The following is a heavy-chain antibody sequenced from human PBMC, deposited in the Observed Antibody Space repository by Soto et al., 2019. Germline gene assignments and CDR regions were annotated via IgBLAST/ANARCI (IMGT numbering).Heavy chain of an antibody. V-gene: IGHV3-74*01. CDR3: ARGIRGHYGKDV. Sequence: EVQLVESGGGLVQPGGSLRLSCAASGFTFSDYWIHWVRQAPGKGLMWVSRIEGDGSTTNYADSVKGRFTVSRDNAKNTLYLQMNSLRAEDTALYYCARGIRGHYGKDVWGQGTTVSVSS. CDR2: IEGDGSTT. J-gene: IGHJ6*02. D-gene: IGHD3-10*01. CDR1: GFTFSDYW.